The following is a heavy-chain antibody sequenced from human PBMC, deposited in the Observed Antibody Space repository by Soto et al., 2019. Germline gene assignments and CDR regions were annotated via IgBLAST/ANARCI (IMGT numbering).Heavy chain of an antibody. CDR2: IYYSGST. J-gene: IGHJ4*02. Sequence: SETLSLTCTVSGGSISSGDYYWSWIRQPPGKGLEWIGYIYYSGSTYYNPSLKSRVTISVDTSKNQFSLKLSSVTAADTAVYYCAREEGSGRGGDYWGQGTLVTVSS. V-gene: IGHV4-30-4*01. CDR3: AREEGSGRGGDY. CDR1: GGSISSGDYY. D-gene: IGHD3-10*01.